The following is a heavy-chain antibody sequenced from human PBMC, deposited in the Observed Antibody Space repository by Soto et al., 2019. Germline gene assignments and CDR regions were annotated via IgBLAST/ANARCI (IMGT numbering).Heavy chain of an antibody. V-gene: IGHV5-51*01. J-gene: IGHJ4*02. CDR2: ISPSDSDT. D-gene: IGHD5-12*01. Sequence: GESLKISCKGSGYPFTTNWIAWVRQMPGKGLERVGIISPSDSDTTYSPSFRGQVTISVDKSTSTAYLQWSSLQASDTAIYYCARGSGYHNFSGQGTLVTVSS. CDR1: GYPFTTNW. CDR3: ARGSGYHNF.